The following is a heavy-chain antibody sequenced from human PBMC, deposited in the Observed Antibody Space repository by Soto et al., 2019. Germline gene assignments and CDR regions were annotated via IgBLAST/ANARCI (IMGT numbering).Heavy chain of an antibody. D-gene: IGHD2-2*01. V-gene: IGHV4-34*01. J-gene: IGHJ5*02. CDR3: ARSYCISTSCYAPWFDP. CDR1: GGSFCGYY. Sequence: PSETLSLTCAVYGGSFCGYYRSWIRQPPGKGLEWIGEINHSGSTTYNPSLKSRVTISVDTSKNQFSLKLSSVTAADTAVYYCARSYCISTSCYAPWFDPWGQGTLVTVS. CDR2: INHSGST.